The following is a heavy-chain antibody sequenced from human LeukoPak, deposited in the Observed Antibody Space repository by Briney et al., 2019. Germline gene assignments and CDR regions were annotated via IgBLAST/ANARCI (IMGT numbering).Heavy chain of an antibody. V-gene: IGHV3-15*01. CDR3: TTSTGKWELLGERYYFDY. CDR1: GFTFSNAW. Sequence: GGSLRLSCAASGFTFSNAWMSWVRQAPGKGLEWVGRIKSKTDGGTTDYAAPVKGRFTISRDDSKNTLYLQTNSLKTEDTAVYYCTTSTGKWELLGERYYFDYWGQGTLVTVSS. D-gene: IGHD1-26*01. J-gene: IGHJ4*02. CDR2: IKSKTDGGTT.